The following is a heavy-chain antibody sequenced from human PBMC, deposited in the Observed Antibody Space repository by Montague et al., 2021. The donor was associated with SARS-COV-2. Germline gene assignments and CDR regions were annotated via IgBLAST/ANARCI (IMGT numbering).Heavy chain of an antibody. D-gene: IGHD3-9*01. CDR1: GFTFSDYY. J-gene: IGHJ6*02. CDR2: ISSSSSYT. CDR3: ARDQPHYDILTGYYKDYYYMDV. Sequence: SLRLSCAASGFTFSDYYISWIRQAPGKGLEWVSYISSSSSYTNYADSXKGRFTISRDNAKNSLYLQMNSLRAEDTAVYYCARDQPHYDILTGYYKDYYYMDVWGQGTTVTVSS. V-gene: IGHV3-11*06.